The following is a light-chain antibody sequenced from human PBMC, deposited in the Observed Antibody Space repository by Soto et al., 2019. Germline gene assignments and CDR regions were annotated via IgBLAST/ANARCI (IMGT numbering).Light chain of an antibody. Sequence: VLTQSPGTLSLSPGERASLSCRASQSISSSYLAWYQKKPGQAPRLLIYGASSRAPGIPERFSGSGSGTDFTLTISRLEPEDFAVYYCPQYGSSPLYTFGQGTTLEV. J-gene: IGKJ2*01. CDR3: PQYGSSPLYT. CDR2: GAS. CDR1: QSISSSY. V-gene: IGKV3-20*01.